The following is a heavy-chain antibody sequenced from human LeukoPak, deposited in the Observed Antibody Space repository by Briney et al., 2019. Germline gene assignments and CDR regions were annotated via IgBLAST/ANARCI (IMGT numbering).Heavy chain of an antibody. V-gene: IGHV4-39*01. CDR1: GVSISSSNSY. CDR2: IYYSGST. Sequence: SETLSLTCTVSGVSISSSNSYWGWIRQPPGKGLEWIGSIYYSGSTYYNPSLKSRVTISVDTSKNQFSLKLSSVTAADTAVYYCARLKYYYDSSGLPLPDYWGQGTLVTVSS. CDR3: ARLKYYYDSSGLPLPDY. J-gene: IGHJ4*02. D-gene: IGHD3-22*01.